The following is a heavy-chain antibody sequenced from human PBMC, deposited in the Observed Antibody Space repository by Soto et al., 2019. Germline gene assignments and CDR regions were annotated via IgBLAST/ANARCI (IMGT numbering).Heavy chain of an antibody. V-gene: IGHV4-30-4*01. J-gene: IGHJ6*02. D-gene: IGHD3-10*01. CDR1: GGSISSGDYY. Sequence: SETLSLTCTVSGGSISSGDYYWSWIRQPPGKGLEWIGYIFYRGTTYHNPSLKSRVTISIDTSKNQFSLKLSSVTAADAAVYYCARGLNDYGSGSYYYYYGLDVWGQGSTVTVSS. CDR2: IFYRGTT. CDR3: ARGLNDYGSGSYYYYYGLDV.